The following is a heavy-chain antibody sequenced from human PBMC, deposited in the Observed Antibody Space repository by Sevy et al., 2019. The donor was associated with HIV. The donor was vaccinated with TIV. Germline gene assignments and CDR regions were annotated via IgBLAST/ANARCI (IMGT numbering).Heavy chain of an antibody. V-gene: IGHV3-11*01. CDR1: GFTFSHYY. CDR3: ARDPTYYDFWSGYSTGWFDP. Sequence: GGSLRLSCAASGFTFSHYYMSWIRQAPGKGLEWVSYISSSGNTIYYTDSVKGRFTISRDNAKNSLYLQMDSLRAEDTAVYYCARDPTYYDFWSGYSTGWFDPWGQGTLVTVSS. D-gene: IGHD3-3*01. CDR2: ISSSGNTI. J-gene: IGHJ5*02.